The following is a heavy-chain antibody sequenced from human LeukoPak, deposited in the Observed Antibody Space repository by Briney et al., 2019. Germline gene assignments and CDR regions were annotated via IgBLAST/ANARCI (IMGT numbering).Heavy chain of an antibody. CDR1: GFSLSTSGMR. D-gene: IGHD2-2*01. Sequence: SGPALLKPTQTLTLTCTFSGFSLSTSGMRVSWIRQPPGKALEWLARIDWDDDKFYSTSLKTRLTISKDTSKNQVVLTMTNMDPVDTATHYCALVVPAANPYMDVWGKGTTVTVSS. J-gene: IGHJ6*03. CDR2: IDWDDDK. V-gene: IGHV2-70*04. CDR3: ALVVPAANPYMDV.